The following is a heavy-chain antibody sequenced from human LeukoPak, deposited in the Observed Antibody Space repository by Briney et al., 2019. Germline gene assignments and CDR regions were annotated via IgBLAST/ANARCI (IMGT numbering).Heavy chain of an antibody. J-gene: IGHJ3*02. CDR1: GYTFTGYY. V-gene: IGHV1-2*02. Sequence: VASVKVSCKASGYTFTGYYMHWVRQAPGQGLEWMGWINPNSGGTNYAQKLQGRVTMTTDTSTSTAYMELRSLRSDDTAVYYCARVRRDCSSTSCYGRDAFDIWGQGTMVTVSP. CDR2: INPNSGGT. D-gene: IGHD2-2*01. CDR3: ARVRRDCSSTSCYGRDAFDI.